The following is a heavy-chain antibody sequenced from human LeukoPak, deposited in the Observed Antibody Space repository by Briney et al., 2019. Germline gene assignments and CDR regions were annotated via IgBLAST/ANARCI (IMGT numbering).Heavy chain of an antibody. CDR1: GGTFSSYA. D-gene: IGHD1-26*01. J-gene: IGHJ4*02. CDR2: IIPIFGTA. Sequence: SVKVSCKASGGTFSSYAISWVRQAPGQGLEWMGGIIPIFGTANYAQKFQGRVTITADESTSTAYMELSSLRSQDTAVYYCARDRDRSGSQSYWGQGTLVTVSS. CDR3: ARDRDRSGSQSY. V-gene: IGHV1-69*01.